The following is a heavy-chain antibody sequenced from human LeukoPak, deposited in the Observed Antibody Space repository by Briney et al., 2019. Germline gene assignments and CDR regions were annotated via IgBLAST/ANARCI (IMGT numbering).Heavy chain of an antibody. CDR2: IYTSGST. V-gene: IGHV4-4*07. CDR1: GGSISSYY. CDR3: ARVVAVAGTSYYYYYMDV. Sequence: SETLSLTCTVSGGSISSYYWSWIRPPAGKGLAWIGRIYTSGSTNYNPSLKSRVTISVDKSKNQFSLKLSSVTAADTAVYYCARVVAVAGTSYYYYYMDVWGKGTTVTVSS. J-gene: IGHJ6*03. D-gene: IGHD6-19*01.